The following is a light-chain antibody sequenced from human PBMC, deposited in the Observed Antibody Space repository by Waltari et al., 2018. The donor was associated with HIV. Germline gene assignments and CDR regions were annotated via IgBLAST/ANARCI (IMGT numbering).Light chain of an antibody. V-gene: IGLV1-51*01. CDR2: DNN. Sequence: QSMLTQPPSVSAAPGQKVTISCSGSSSNLGNNYVSWYQQLPGTATKLLIYDNNKRPSEMPDRCSGAKSATSATLGITGLQTGDEADYYCGAWDSSLSAVLFGGGTKLTVL. CDR3: GAWDSSLSAVL. CDR1: SSNLGNNY. J-gene: IGLJ2*01.